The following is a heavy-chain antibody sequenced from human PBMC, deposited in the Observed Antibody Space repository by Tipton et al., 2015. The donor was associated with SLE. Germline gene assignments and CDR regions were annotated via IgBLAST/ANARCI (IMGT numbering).Heavy chain of an antibody. CDR1: GGSISNGGDS. CDR3: ARVRPGAGGVAFDI. V-gene: IGHV4-30-2*01. D-gene: IGHD3-16*01. Sequence: TLSLTCAVSGGSISNGGDSWSWIRQPPGKGLEWIGYIYHSGSTYYNPSLKSRVTISVDRSKNQFSLNLSSVSAADTAVYYCARVRPGAGGVAFDIWGQGTMVTVSS. J-gene: IGHJ3*02. CDR2: IYHSGST.